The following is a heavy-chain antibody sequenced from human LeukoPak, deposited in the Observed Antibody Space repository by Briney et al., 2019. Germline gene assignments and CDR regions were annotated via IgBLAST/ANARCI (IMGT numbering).Heavy chain of an antibody. CDR3: YHRYCSSTSCYSYYYYGMDV. D-gene: IGHD2-2*01. J-gene: IGHJ6*02. Sequence: QTGGSLRLSCAASGFTFSSYVMHWVRQAPGKGLEWVAVISYDGSNKYYADSVKGRFTISRDNSKNTLYLQMNSLRAEDTAVYYCYHRYCSSTSCYSYYYYGMDVWGQGTTVTVSS. CDR1: GFTFSSYV. CDR2: ISYDGSNK. V-gene: IGHV3-30*03.